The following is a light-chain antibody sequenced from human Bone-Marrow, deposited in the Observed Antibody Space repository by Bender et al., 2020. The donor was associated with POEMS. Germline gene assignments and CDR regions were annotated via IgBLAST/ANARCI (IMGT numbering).Light chain of an antibody. J-gene: IGLJ3*02. Sequence: QSVVTQPPSLSEAPRQRVTISCSVSSSNIGNHGVNWYQQLPGEAPKLLIYYDDLLTPGVSDRFSASKSGTSDSLAISELQSEDEALYYCSAWDDSLSGWVFGGGTKLSVL. CDR1: SSNIGNHG. CDR2: YDD. V-gene: IGLV1-36*01. CDR3: SAWDDSLSGWV.